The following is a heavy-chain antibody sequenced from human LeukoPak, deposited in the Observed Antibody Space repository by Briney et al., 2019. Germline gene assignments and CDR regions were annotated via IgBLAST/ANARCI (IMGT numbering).Heavy chain of an antibody. V-gene: IGHV4-4*07. D-gene: IGHD3-22*01. CDR3: ARESKSYDGSGFYHDY. J-gene: IGHJ4*02. Sequence: PSETLSLTCSVSGGSIRKYFWSWIRQPAGKGPEGIGRIYTSGGTDYNPSLRSRVTMSVDTSRNQFSLKLTSVTAADTAVYYCARESKSYDGSGFYHDYWGQGTLVAVSS. CDR1: GGSIRKYF. CDR2: IYTSGGT.